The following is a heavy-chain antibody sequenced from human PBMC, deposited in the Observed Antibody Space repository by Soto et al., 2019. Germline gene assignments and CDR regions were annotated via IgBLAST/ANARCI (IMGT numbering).Heavy chain of an antibody. J-gene: IGHJ4*02. Sequence: PSETLSLTCTVSGGSISSGSYYWSWIRQHPGKGLEWIGYIYSTESTNYNPSLKSRVTISVDMSKNQFSLKLSSVTAADTAVYYCATLPVAGTNTTSDYWGQGTLVTVSS. V-gene: IGHV4-31*03. CDR3: ATLPVAGTNTTSDY. CDR2: IYSTEST. D-gene: IGHD6-19*01. CDR1: GGSISSGSYY.